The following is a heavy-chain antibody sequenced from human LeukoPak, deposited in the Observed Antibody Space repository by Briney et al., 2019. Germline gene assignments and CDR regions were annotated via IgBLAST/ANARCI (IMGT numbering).Heavy chain of an antibody. CDR2: ISDDGGTT. CDR3: AKSYGDYLGYFDS. Sequence: GGSLRLSCAASGFTFSSRAMSCVRHAPGKGLLCVSGISDDGGTTTYGDAAKGRYTTSRHKSKNTLFLQMNSLRAEYTAVDYCAKSYGDYLGYFDSWGQGTLVSVSS. V-gene: IGHV3-23*01. J-gene: IGHJ4*02. CDR1: GFTFSSRA. D-gene: IGHD4-17*01.